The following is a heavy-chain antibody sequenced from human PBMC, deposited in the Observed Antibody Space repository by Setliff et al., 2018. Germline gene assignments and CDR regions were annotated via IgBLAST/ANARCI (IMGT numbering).Heavy chain of an antibody. D-gene: IGHD3-10*01. CDR3: AKNGFGVVALGVNNWFDP. Sequence: SETLSLTCAVSGYSISSGYYWGWIRQPPGKGLEWTGSIYHSGSTYYNPSLKSRVTISLDTSKNQFSLKLSSVTAADTAVYYCAKNGFGVVALGVNNWFDPWGQGTLVTVSS. CDR2: IYHSGST. V-gene: IGHV4-38-2*01. CDR1: GYSISSGYY. J-gene: IGHJ5*02.